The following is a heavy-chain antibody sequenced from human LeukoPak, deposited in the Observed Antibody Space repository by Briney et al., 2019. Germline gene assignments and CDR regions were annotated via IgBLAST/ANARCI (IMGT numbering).Heavy chain of an antibody. V-gene: IGHV1-2*02. CDR1: GHTFTGYY. J-gene: IGHJ4*02. D-gene: IGHD3-9*01. Sequence: GASVKVSCKASGHTFTGYYMHWVRQAPGQGLEWMGWINPNSGGTNYAQKFQGRVTMTRDTSISTAYMELSRLRSDDTAVYYCARSHRNSGGLRYFDWLLMAYWGQGTLVTVSS. CDR2: INPNSGGT. CDR3: ARSHRNSGGLRYFDWLLMAY.